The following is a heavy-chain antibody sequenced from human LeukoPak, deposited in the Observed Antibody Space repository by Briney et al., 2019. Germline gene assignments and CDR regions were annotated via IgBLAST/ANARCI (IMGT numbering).Heavy chain of an antibody. D-gene: IGHD3-3*01. CDR3: TTVSERFLEWLPPSYYYYMDV. CDR1: GFTLSNAW. CDR2: IKSKTDGGTT. Sequence: GGSLRLSCAASGFTLSNAWMSWVRQAPGKGLEWVGRIKSKTDGGTTDYAAPVKGRFTISRDDSKNTLYLQMNSLKTEDTAVYYCTTVSERFLEWLPPSYYYYMDVWGKGTTVTVSS. J-gene: IGHJ6*03. V-gene: IGHV3-15*01.